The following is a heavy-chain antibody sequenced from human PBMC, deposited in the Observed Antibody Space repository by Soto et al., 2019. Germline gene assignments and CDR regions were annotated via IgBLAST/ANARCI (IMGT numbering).Heavy chain of an antibody. J-gene: IGHJ3*02. CDR2: ISSSSGTI. CDR3: ATDPGKSDAFDI. Sequence: PGGSLRLSCAASGFTFSSYSMNWVRQAPGKGLEWVSFISSSSGTIYYADSVKGRFTISRDNAKNSLYLQMNSLRDEDTAVYQCATDPGKSDAFDIWGQGTLLTVSS. V-gene: IGHV3-48*02. CDR1: GFTFSSYS.